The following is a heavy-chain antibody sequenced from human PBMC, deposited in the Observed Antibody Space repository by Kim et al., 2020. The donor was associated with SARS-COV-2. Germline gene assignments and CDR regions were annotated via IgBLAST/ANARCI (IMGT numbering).Heavy chain of an antibody. Sequence: YADSVTGRFTIARDNAKNSLYLQMNSLRAEDTAVYHCARDRDSSGWYFDYWGQGTLVTVSS. D-gene: IGHD6-19*01. CDR3: ARDRDSSGWYFDY. V-gene: IGHV3-48*03. J-gene: IGHJ4*02.